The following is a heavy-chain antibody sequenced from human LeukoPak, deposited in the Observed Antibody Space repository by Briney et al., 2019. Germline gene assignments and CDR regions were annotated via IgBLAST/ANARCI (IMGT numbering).Heavy chain of an antibody. J-gene: IGHJ5*02. D-gene: IGHD3-10*01. CDR2: INPNSGGT. CDR1: GYTFTGYY. V-gene: IGHV1-2*02. CDR3: ARPPMVRGVNWFDL. Sequence: GASVKVSCKASGYTFTGYYMHWVRQAPGQGLEWMGWINPNSGGTNYAQKFQGRVTTTRDTSISTAYMELSRLRSDDTAVYYCARPPMVRGVNWFDLWGQGTLVTVSS.